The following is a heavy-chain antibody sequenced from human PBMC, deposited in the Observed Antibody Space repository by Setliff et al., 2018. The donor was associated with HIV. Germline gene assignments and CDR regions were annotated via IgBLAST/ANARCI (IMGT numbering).Heavy chain of an antibody. Sequence: SESLSLTCTVSGGSISSHYWSWIRQPPGKGLEWIGYVYYTGSTNYNPSLKSRVTISIDTSKNQFSLDLSSVTAADTAVYYCARGGRSTVTEWAWFDPWGQGTLVTVSS. CDR3: ARGGRSTVTEWAWFDP. V-gene: IGHV4-59*08. D-gene: IGHD4-4*01. CDR1: GGSISSHY. J-gene: IGHJ5*02. CDR2: VYYTGST.